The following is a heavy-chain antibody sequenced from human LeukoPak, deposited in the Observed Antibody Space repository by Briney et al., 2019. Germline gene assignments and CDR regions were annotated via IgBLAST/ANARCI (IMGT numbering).Heavy chain of an antibody. CDR3: ARGPYDILTGTYYYMDV. D-gene: IGHD3-9*01. CDR2: IIPIFGTA. Sequence: SVKVSCKASGGTLSSYAISWVRQAPGQGLEWMGGIIPIFGTANYAQKFQGRVTITTDESTSTAYMELSSLRSEDTAVYYCARGPYDILTGTYYYMDVWGKGTTVTVSS. V-gene: IGHV1-69*05. CDR1: GGTLSSYA. J-gene: IGHJ6*03.